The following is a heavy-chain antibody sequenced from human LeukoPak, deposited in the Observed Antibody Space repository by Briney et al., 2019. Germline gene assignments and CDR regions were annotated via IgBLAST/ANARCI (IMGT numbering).Heavy chain of an antibody. J-gene: IGHJ5*02. V-gene: IGHV4-30-2*01. D-gene: IGHD5-18*01. Sequence: SETLSLTCTVSGGSISSGGYYWSWIRQPPGKGLEWIGYIYHSGSTYYNPSLKSRVTISVDRSKNQFSLKLSSVTAADTAVYYCARGDHVDTAMAWGQGTLVTVSS. CDR3: ARGDHVDTAMA. CDR1: GGSISSGGYY. CDR2: IYHSGST.